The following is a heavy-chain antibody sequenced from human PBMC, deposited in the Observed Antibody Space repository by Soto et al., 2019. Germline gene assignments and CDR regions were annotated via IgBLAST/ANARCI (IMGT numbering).Heavy chain of an antibody. J-gene: IGHJ4*02. CDR3: ARDMQLGTIVVVTAIDY. V-gene: IGHV3-30-3*01. D-gene: IGHD2-21*02. CDR2: ISYDGSNK. CDR1: GFTFSSYA. Sequence: PGGSLRLSCAASGFTFSSYAMHWVRQAPGKGLEWVAVISYDGSNKYYADSVKGRFTISRDNSKNTLYLQMNSLRAEDTAVYYCARDMQLGTIVVVTAIDYWGQGTLVTVSS.